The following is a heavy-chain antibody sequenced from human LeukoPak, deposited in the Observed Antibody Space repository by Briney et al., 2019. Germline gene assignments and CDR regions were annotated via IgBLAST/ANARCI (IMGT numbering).Heavy chain of an antibody. V-gene: IGHV5-51*01. D-gene: IGHD1-26*01. J-gene: IGHJ4*02. CDR2: IYPGDSDT. Sequence: GESLKISCKGSGYSFTNNWIAWVRQVPGKGLECMGIIYPGDSDTRYSPSFQGQVTISADKSISTAYLQWSSLKASDTAMYYCARRGSYSDFDYWGQGTLVSVSS. CDR1: GYSFTNNW. CDR3: ARRGSYSDFDY.